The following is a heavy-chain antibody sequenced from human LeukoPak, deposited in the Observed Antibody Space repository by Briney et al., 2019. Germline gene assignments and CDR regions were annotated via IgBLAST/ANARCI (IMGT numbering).Heavy chain of an antibody. CDR2: ISYDGSNK. J-gene: IGHJ6*02. V-gene: IGHV3-30-3*01. CDR1: GFTFSSYA. CDR3: ARGPPPGDVVLPAEYFYGMDV. D-gene: IGHD2-2*01. Sequence: PGGSLRLSCAASGFTFSSYAMHWVRQAPGKGLEWVAVISYDGSNKYYADSVKGRFTISRDNSKNTLYLQMNSLRAEDTAVYCCARGPPPGDVVLPAEYFYGMDVWGQGTTLTVSS.